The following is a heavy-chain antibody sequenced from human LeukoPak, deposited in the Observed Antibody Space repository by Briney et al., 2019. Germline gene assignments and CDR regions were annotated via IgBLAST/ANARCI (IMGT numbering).Heavy chain of an antibody. CDR1: GYTFTSYD. Sequence: ASVKVSCKASGYTFTSYDINWVRQATGQGLEWMGWMNPNSGNAGYSQKFQDRVTMTRSTSTSTAYMELSSLRSEDTAVYYCARGAWYSGGYTALHYFDYWGQGTLVTVSS. D-gene: IGHD6-19*01. V-gene: IGHV1-8*01. CDR2: MNPNSGNA. CDR3: ARGAWYSGGYTALHYFDY. J-gene: IGHJ4*02.